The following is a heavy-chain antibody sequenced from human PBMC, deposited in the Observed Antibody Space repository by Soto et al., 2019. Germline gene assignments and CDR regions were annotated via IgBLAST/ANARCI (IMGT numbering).Heavy chain of an antibody. J-gene: IGHJ5*02. D-gene: IGHD2-2*01. CDR3: ARAGVGFVVVPAGNWFDP. Sequence: PSETLSLSCAVYGGSFSVYYWSWIRKPPGKGLEWIGEINHSGSTNYNPSLKSRVTISVDTSKNQFSLKLSSVTAADTAVYYCARAGVGFVVVPAGNWFDPWGQGTLVTVSS. CDR1: GGSFSVYY. V-gene: IGHV4-34*01. CDR2: INHSGST.